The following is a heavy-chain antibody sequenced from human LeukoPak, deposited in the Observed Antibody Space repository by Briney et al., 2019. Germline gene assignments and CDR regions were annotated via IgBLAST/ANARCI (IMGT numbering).Heavy chain of an antibody. Sequence: GASLRLSCAASGFTFIGFSMNSLRQAPGKGLEWVAYIDSSTFTIYYKDSVKGRFTISRDNDKNSVYLQMNSLRAEDTAVYYCARLLQVSASPWQLDYWGQGTPVTVSS. CDR3: ARLLQVSASPWQLDY. D-gene: IGHD2-8*01. CDR2: IDSSTFTI. V-gene: IGHV3-48*01. J-gene: IGHJ4*02. CDR1: GFTFIGFS.